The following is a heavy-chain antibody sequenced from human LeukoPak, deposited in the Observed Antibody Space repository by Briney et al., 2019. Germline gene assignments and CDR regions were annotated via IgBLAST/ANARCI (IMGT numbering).Heavy chain of an antibody. CDR2: IYYSGST. CDR1: GGSISGSSYY. V-gene: IGHV4-39*01. CDR3: ARTFSGYYTAFDY. Sequence: PSETLSLTCTVSGGSISGSSYYWGWIRQPPGKGLEWIGSIYYSGSTYYNPSLKSRVTISVDTSKNQFSLKLSSVTAADTAVYYCARTFSGYYTAFDYWGQGTLVTVSS. J-gene: IGHJ4*02. D-gene: IGHD3-22*01.